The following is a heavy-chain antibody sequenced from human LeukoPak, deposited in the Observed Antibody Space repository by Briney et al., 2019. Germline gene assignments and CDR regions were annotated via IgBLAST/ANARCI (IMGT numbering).Heavy chain of an antibody. CDR1: GVYFIHAW. D-gene: IGHD3-16*01. Sequence: PGGSLRLSCEVSGVYFIHAWFSWVRQAPGRDPEGVVNTKGGSDDGTTDYAASMKGRVYISRDGSKNTVYLQMDGLRPEDTAVYFCATSGGNWDYFDFWGPGALVTVSS. J-gene: IGHJ4*02. CDR3: ATSGGNWDYFDF. V-gene: IGHV3-15*01. CDR2: TKGGSDDGTT.